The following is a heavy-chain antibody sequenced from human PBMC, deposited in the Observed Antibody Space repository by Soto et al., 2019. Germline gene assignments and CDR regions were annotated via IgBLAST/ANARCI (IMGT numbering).Heavy chain of an antibody. CDR3: ARGQLLPEY. Sequence: QVQLQESGPGLVKPSDTLCLICAVSGYSISSSNWGGWIRQPPGKGLEWIGYIYYSGSTYYNPSLKSRVTMSVDTSKNQFSLKLSSLSAVDTAVYYCARGQLLPEYWGQGTLVTVSS. CDR2: IYYSGST. D-gene: IGHD2-15*01. J-gene: IGHJ4*02. V-gene: IGHV4-28*03. CDR1: GYSISSSNW.